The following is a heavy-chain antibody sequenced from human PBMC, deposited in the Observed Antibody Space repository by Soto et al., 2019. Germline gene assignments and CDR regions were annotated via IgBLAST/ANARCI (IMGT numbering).Heavy chain of an antibody. CDR3: ARGGYYDSSGSRNYHYYDMDV. V-gene: IGHV1-18*01. D-gene: IGHD3-22*01. CDR1: GYIFTSYG. CDR2: ISPYDDNT. J-gene: IGHJ6*02. Sequence: QVQVVQSGGEVKEPGASVRVSCKTSGYIFTSYGITWVRQAPGQGLEWLGWISPYDDNTNYAQNLQGRVRMSTDTSTRTAYMELRNLRSDDTAVYYCARGGYYDSSGSRNYHYYDMDVWGQGTTITIS.